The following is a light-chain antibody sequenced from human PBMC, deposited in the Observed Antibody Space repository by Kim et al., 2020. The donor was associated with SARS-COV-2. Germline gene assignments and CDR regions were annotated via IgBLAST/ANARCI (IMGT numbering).Light chain of an antibody. CDR1: QSVSSY. V-gene: IGKV3-11*01. CDR3: QQRSNWPSFT. CDR2: DAS. J-gene: IGKJ3*01. Sequence: SPGESDTLSCRASQSVSSYLAWYQQKPGQAPRLLIYDASNRATGIPARFSGSGSGTDFTLTISSLEPEDFAVYYCQQRSNWPSFTFGPGTKVDIK.